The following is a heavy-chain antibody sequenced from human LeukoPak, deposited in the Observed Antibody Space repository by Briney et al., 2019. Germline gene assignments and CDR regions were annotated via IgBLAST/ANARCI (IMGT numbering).Heavy chain of an antibody. CDR2: INHSGST. D-gene: IGHD4-17*01. CDR3: ARALDDYGDYDDHWYFDL. J-gene: IGHJ2*01. CDR1: GGSFSGYY. V-gene: IGHV4-34*01. Sequence: SETLSLTCAVYGGSFSGYYWSWIRQPPGEGLEWIGEINHSGSTNYNPSLKSRVTISVDTSKNQFSLKLSSVTAADTAVYYCARALDDYGDYDDHWYFDLWGRGTLVTVSS.